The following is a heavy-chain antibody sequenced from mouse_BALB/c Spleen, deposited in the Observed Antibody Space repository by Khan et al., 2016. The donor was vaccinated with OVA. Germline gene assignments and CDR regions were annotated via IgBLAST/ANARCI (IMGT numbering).Heavy chain of an antibody. Sequence: EVELVESGGGLVKPGGSLKLSCAAPGFTFSDYYMYWVRQTPEKRLEWVATISDGGSYTYYPDSVKGRFTISRDNAKNNLYLQMISLKSEDTAMYYCARGENWSFDYWGQGTTLTVSS. V-gene: IGHV5-4*02. CDR3: ARGENWSFDY. J-gene: IGHJ2*01. CDR1: GFTFSDYY. CDR2: ISDGGSYT. D-gene: IGHD4-1*01.